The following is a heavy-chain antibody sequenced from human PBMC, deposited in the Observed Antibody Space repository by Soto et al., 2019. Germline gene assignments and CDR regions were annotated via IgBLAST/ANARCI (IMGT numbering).Heavy chain of an antibody. CDR1: GGSFSGYY. V-gene: IGHV4-34*01. CDR2: INHSGRS. D-gene: IGHD3-22*01. CDR3: ARGISMTVEVQRDAPDKYFFDS. J-gene: IGHJ4*02. Sequence: SETLSLNCADYGGSFSGYYWTWIRQPPGKGLEWIAEINHSGRSNSNPSLKSRVTVSVDTSKNQFSLKLSSVTAADTAVYYCARGISMTVEVQRDAPDKYFFDSWGQGTLVTVS.